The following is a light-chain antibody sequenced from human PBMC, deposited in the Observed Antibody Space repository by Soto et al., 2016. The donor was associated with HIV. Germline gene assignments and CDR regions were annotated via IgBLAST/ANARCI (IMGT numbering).Light chain of an antibody. V-gene: IGLV3-27*01. CDR1: ILAKRY. J-gene: IGLJ3*02. CDR3: YSTADNSRM. Sequence: SYELTQPSSVSVSPGQTARISCSGEILAKRYVRWFQQKPGQAPVLILYKDTERPSKISERFSGSTSGTTVTLTITGAQIDDEGDYYCYSTADNSRMFGGGTKLIVL. CDR2: KDT.